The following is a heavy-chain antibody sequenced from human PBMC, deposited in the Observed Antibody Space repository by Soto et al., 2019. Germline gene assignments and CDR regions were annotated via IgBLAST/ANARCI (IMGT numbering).Heavy chain of an antibody. D-gene: IGHD6-19*01. J-gene: IGHJ6*02. CDR2: ISAYNGNT. V-gene: IGHV1-18*01. Sequence: QVQLVQSGAEVKKPGASVKVSCKASGYTFTSYGISWVRQAPGQGLEWMGWISAYNGNTNYAQKLQGRVTMTTDTSTSTADMELRSLRSDDTAVYYCARDPTIIAVAGPEGNYYYYGMDVWGQGTTVTVSS. CDR1: GYTFTSYG. CDR3: ARDPTIIAVAGPEGNYYYYGMDV.